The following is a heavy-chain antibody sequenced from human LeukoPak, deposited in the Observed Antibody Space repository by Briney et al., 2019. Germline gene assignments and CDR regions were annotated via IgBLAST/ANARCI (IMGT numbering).Heavy chain of an antibody. CDR2: IYYSGST. Sequence: SETLSLTCTVSGGSISSGGYYWSWIRQHPGKGLEWIGYIYYSGSTYYNPSLKSRVTISVDTSKNQFSLKLSSVTAADTAVYYFAKTGGVGATKGVLDYWGQGTLVTVPS. CDR3: AKTGGVGATKGVLDY. CDR1: GGSISSGGYY. V-gene: IGHV4-31*03. D-gene: IGHD1-26*01. J-gene: IGHJ4*02.